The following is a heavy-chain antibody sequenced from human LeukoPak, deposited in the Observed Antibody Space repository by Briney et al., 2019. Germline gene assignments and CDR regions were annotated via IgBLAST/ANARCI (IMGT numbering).Heavy chain of an antibody. V-gene: IGHV3-11*01. CDR3: ARDRDVDTAMVLFDP. J-gene: IGHJ5*02. Sequence: GGSLRLSCAASGFTFSDYYMSWIRQAPGKGLEWVSYISSSGSTIYYADSVKGRFTISRDNAKNSLYLQMNSLRAEDTAVYYCARDRDVDTAMVLFDPWGQGTLVTVSS. D-gene: IGHD5-18*01. CDR1: GFTFSDYY. CDR2: ISSSGSTI.